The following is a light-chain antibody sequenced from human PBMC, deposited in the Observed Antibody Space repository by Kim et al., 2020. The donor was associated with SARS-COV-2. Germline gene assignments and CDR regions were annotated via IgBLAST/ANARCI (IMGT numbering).Light chain of an antibody. CDR3: QQRRNWPPIT. Sequence: EIGLTQSPATLSLSPGERATLSCRASQSVSNYLAWYQQKPGQAPRLLIYDASNRATGIPARFSGSGSGTDFTLTISSLEPADFAVYYCQQRRNWPPITFGQGTRLEIK. V-gene: IGKV3-11*01. CDR1: QSVSNY. J-gene: IGKJ5*01. CDR2: DAS.